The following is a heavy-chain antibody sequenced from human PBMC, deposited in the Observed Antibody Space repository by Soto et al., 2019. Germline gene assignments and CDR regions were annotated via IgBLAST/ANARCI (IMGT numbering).Heavy chain of an antibody. D-gene: IGHD3-22*01. CDR3: ARSGYYDSRAFDY. CDR2: IYSGGST. CDR1: GFTVSSNY. V-gene: IGHV3-53*01. Sequence: EVQLVESGGGLIQPGGSLRLSCAASGFTVSSNYMSWVRQAPGKGLEWVSVIYSGGSTYYADSVKGRFTISRDNSKNTLYLQMNSLRAEDTAVYYCARSGYYDSRAFDYWGQGTLVTVSS. J-gene: IGHJ4*02.